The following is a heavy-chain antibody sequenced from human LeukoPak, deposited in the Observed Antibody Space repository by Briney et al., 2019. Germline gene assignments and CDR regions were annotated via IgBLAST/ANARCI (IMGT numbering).Heavy chain of an antibody. D-gene: IGHD6-19*01. CDR3: AKGAAVAGTLYFQH. CDR1: GLSFSSYA. V-gene: IGHV3-23*01. Sequence: PGGSLRLSCAASGLSFSSYAMSWVRQAPGKRLEWVSAVSGTSTNTYYSDSVKGRFTISRDNSQNTLYLQMNNLEGGDTAVYYCAKGAAVAGTLYFQHWGQGTLVTVSS. CDR2: VSGTSTNT. J-gene: IGHJ1*01.